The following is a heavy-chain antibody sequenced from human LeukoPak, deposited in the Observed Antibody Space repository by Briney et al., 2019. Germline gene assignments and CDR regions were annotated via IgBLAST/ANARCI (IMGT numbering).Heavy chain of an antibody. D-gene: IGHD4-17*01. CDR2: IYTSGST. CDR3: ARGPSGDYGDYYYCYYMDV. V-gene: IGHV4-61*02. CDR1: GGSISSGGYS. J-gene: IGHJ6*03. Sequence: PSQTLSLTCAVAGGSISSGGYSWNWIRQPAGKGLEWIGRIYTSGSTNYNPSLKSRVTISVDTSKNQFSLKLSSVTAADTAVYYCARGPSGDYGDYYYCYYMDVWGKGTTVTISS.